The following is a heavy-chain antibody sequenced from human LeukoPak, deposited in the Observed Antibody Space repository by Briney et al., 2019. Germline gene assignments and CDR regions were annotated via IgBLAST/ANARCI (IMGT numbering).Heavy chain of an antibody. CDR2: FSYSGST. V-gene: IGHV4-59*08. CDR1: GGSITSDY. J-gene: IGHJ6*02. Sequence: PSETPSLTCTLSGGSITSDYWSWIRQSPGKGLEWIGYFSYSGSTHYSPSLTSRVAISVDTSRNQLSLKLRSVTAADTAIYYCARADESLVYGMDVWGPGTTVIVSS. CDR3: ARADESLVYGMDV.